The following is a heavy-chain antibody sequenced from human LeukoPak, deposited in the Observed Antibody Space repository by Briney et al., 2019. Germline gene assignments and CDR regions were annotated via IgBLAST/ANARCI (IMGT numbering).Heavy chain of an antibody. V-gene: IGHV1-3*01. CDR3: ARGEIAVAAYDY. CDR2: INAGNGNT. D-gene: IGHD6-19*01. CDR1: GYTFTSYA. Sequence: VSVKVSCKASGYTFTSYAMHWVRQAPGQRLEWMGWINAGNGNTKYSQKFQGRVTITRDTSASTAYMELGSLRSEDTAVYYCARGEIAVAAYDYWGQGTLVTVSS. J-gene: IGHJ4*02.